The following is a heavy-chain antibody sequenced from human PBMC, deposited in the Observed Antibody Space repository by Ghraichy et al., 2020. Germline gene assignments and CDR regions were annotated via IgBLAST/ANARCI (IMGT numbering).Heavy chain of an antibody. J-gene: IGHJ4*02. V-gene: IGHV3-23*01. CDR1: GFTFSAYA. CDR3: AKRLINYAFDS. D-gene: IGHD1-7*01. Sequence: GGSLRLSCAASGFTFSAYAMNWVRQAPGKGLEWVSAITNSGETTYYADSVKGRFTISRDTSGHTLYLQINSLRAEDTAVYYCAKRLINYAFDSWGQGTLVAVSS. CDR2: ITNSGETT.